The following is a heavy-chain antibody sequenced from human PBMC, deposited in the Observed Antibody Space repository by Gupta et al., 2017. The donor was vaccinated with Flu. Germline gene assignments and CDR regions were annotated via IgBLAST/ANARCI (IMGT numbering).Heavy chain of an antibody. J-gene: IGHJ4*02. V-gene: IGHV3-33*01. CDR3: ARDDFCTSTSCYGWTLVY. CDR2: IWYDVSKK. D-gene: IGHD2-2*01. Sequence: HWVRQSPGKGLEWVAVIWYDVSKKKYADSVKGRFTISRDKSENTLYLQMDSLRPEDTAVYFCARDDFCTSTSCYGWTLVYWGQGTLVTVSS.